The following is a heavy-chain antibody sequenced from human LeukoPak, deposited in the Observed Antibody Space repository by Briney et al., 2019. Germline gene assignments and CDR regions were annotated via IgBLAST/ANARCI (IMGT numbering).Heavy chain of an antibody. V-gene: IGHV3-11*04. CDR2: ISSSGSTI. D-gene: IGHD2-2*01. J-gene: IGHJ4*02. CDR1: GFTFSDYY. CDR3: ARVHCSSTRCLDY. Sequence: GGSLRLSCAASGFTFSDYYMSWIRQAPGKGLDWVSYISSSGSTIYYADSVKGRFTISRDNAKNSLYLQMNSLRVEDTAVYYCARVHCSSTRCLDYWGQGTLVTVSS.